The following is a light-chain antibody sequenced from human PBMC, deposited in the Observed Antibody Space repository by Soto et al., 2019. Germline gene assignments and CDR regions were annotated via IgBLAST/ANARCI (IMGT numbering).Light chain of an antibody. Sequence: EIVMTQSPATLSVSPGERATLSCRASQSVSSNLAWYQQKPGQAPKLLRYNPSTRATGIPARFSGSGSGTEFTLTISSLQFEDFAIHYCQQYDNWPLTFGAAPKADIK. V-gene: IGKV3-15*01. J-gene: IGKJ4*01. CDR1: QSVSSN. CDR2: NPS. CDR3: QQYDNWPLT.